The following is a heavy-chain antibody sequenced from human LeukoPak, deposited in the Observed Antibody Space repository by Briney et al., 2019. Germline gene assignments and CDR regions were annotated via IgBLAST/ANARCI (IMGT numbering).Heavy chain of an antibody. CDR1: GYSISSGYY. J-gene: IGHJ4*02. Sequence: SETLSLTCTVSGYSISSGYYWGWIRQPPGKGLEWIGSIYHSGSTYYNPSLKSRVTISVDTSKNQFSLKLSSVTAADTAVYYCARDSDYWGQGTLVNVSS. V-gene: IGHV4-38-2*02. CDR2: IYHSGST. CDR3: ARDSDY.